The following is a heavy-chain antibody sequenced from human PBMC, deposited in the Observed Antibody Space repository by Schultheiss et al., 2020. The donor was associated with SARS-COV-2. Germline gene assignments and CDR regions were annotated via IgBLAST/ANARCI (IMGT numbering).Heavy chain of an antibody. D-gene: IGHD2-15*01. CDR1: GYTFTSYY. Sequence: ASVKVSCKASGYTFTSYYMHWVRQAPGQGLEWMGIINPSGGSTSYAQKFQGRVTMTRDTSISTAYMELSRLRSDDTAVYYCARGHEVEDQDYWGQGTLVTVSS. CDR3: ARGHEVEDQDY. J-gene: IGHJ4*02. CDR2: INPSGGST. V-gene: IGHV1-46*01.